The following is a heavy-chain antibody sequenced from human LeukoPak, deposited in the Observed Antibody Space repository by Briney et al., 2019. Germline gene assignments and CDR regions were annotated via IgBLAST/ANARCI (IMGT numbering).Heavy chain of an antibody. CDR2: FHYSGSP. D-gene: IGHD3-10*01. Sequence: SETLSLTCTVSGGSITSFYWTWVRQPPGEGLEWIGYFHYSGSPNYNPSLKSRVTVSGDTSKNQFSLRLTSVTAADTAFYYCARIVRGVNKYYFDYWGQGTLVTVSS. V-gene: IGHV4-59*01. CDR3: ARIVRGVNKYYFDY. J-gene: IGHJ4*02. CDR1: GGSITSFY.